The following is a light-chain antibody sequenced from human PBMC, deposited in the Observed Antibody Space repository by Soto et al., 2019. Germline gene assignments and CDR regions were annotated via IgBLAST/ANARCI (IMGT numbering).Light chain of an antibody. V-gene: IGLV2-14*01. Sequence: QSALTQPASVSGSPGQSITISCTGTSSDVGGYNYVSWYQHHSGKAPKLIIYEVTNRPSGVSNRFSGSKSGNTASLTISGLQSEDEADYYCSSYTDITTLVLFGGGTQLTVL. CDR3: SSYTDITTLVL. CDR1: SSDVGGYNY. CDR2: EVT. J-gene: IGLJ2*01.